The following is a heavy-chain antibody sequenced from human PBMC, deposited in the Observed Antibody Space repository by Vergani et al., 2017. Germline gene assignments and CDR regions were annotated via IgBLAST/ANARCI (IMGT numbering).Heavy chain of an antibody. V-gene: IGHV4-38-2*01. CDR1: GYSLSSGYY. D-gene: IGHD3-9*01. CDR3: ARTESFILRDFHWAL. CDR2: IYHSGGA. Sequence: QVQLQESGPGLVKPSETLSLTCAVSGYSLSSGYYWGWIRQPPGKGLEWIGYIYHSGGAYYNPSLKGRVTISVGTSKNQFSLEVTSVTAADTAMYFCARTESFILRDFHWALWGQGTLVTVSS. J-gene: IGHJ4*02.